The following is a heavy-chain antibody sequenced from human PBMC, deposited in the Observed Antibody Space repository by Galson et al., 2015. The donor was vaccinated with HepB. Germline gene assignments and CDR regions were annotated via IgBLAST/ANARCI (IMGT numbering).Heavy chain of an antibody. CDR3: ARSGTGWAANWLDP. Sequence: SVKVSCKASGSTFTAYYMHWVRQAPGQGLEWVGWMNPQNGATTYARKFQGRVTMTSDTSINTAYMDLISLRSDDTALYFCARSGTGWAANWLDPWGPGTLVTVSS. CDR2: MNPQNGAT. J-gene: IGHJ5*02. CDR1: GSTFTAYY. D-gene: IGHD6-19*01. V-gene: IGHV1-2*02.